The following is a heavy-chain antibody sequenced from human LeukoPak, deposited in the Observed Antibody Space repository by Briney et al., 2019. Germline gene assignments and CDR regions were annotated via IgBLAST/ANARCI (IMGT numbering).Heavy chain of an antibody. Sequence: HPSETLSLTCTVSGGSISSHYWSWIRQPPGKGLEWIGYIYYSGSTNYNPSLKSRVTISVDTSKNQFSLKLSSVTAADTAVYYCARPRVVPAAIGHYYYYMDVWGKGTTVTVSS. CDR3: ARPRVVPAAIGHYYYYMDV. CDR1: GGSISSHY. V-gene: IGHV4-59*11. CDR2: IYYSGST. D-gene: IGHD2-2*01. J-gene: IGHJ6*03.